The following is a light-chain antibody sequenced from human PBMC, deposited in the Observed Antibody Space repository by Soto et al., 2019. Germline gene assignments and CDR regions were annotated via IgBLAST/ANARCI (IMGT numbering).Light chain of an antibody. CDR1: QSVSSSY. CDR3: QQYGSSLRIT. J-gene: IGKJ5*01. V-gene: IGKV3-20*01. Sequence: EIVLTQSPGTLSLSPGERATLSCRASQSVSSSYLAWYQQKPGQAPRLLIYGASSRATGIPDRFSGSGSGTDFTLTISRLEPKDFAVYYCQQYGSSLRITFGKGTRLEIK. CDR2: GAS.